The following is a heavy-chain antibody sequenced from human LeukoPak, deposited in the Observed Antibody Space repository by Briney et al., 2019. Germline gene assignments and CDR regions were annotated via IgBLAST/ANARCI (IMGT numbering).Heavy chain of an antibody. Sequence: GESLKISCKASGYIFTNYWIGWVRQIPGKGLEWMGIIQPRDSDTRYSPSFQGRVTFSADKSINTAYLQWSSLKASDTAMYYCARPSESSGYYSHDAFDIWGPGTVVTVSS. V-gene: IGHV5-51*01. CDR1: GYIFTNYW. D-gene: IGHD3-22*01. J-gene: IGHJ3*02. CDR3: ARPSESSGYYSHDAFDI. CDR2: IQPRDSDT.